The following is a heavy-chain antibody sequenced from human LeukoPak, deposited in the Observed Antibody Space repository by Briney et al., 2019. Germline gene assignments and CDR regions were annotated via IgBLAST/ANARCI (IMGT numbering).Heavy chain of an antibody. CDR1: DGSFSSYS. V-gene: IGHV4-59*08. J-gene: IGHJ3*02. CDR3: ASLKARDAFDI. CDR2: IYYSGST. Sequence: PSQTLSLTCTVSDGSFSSYSWNWIRQPPARGLELIWYIYYSGSTIYNASLRSRVTISVDTSKNQFSLKLTSVTAADTAVYYCASLKARDAFDIWGQGTMVTVSS.